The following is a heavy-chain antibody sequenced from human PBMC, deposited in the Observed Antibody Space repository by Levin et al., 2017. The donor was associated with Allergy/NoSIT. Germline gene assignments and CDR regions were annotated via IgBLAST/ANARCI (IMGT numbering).Heavy chain of an antibody. CDR1: GGTGSRND. V-gene: IGHV3-66*01. Sequence: GGSLRLHGEEGGGTGSRNDRRGVRQAPGKGLEWVSVIYSGGSTSSADSVKGRFTISRDNSKNTLYLQMNSLRAEDTAVYYCAREGYYYYGMDVWCQGTTVTVSS. J-gene: IGHJ6*02. CDR3: AREGYYYYGMDV. CDR2: IYSGGST.